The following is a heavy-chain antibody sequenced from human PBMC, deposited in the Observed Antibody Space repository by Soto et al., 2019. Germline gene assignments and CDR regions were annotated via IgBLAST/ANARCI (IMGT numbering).Heavy chain of an antibody. CDR2: IYHSGST. CDR3: ARDVSGVAGSDAFDI. V-gene: IGHV4-38-2*02. Sequence: SETLSLTCAVSGYSISSGYYWGWIRQPPGKGLEWIGSIYHSGSTYYNPSLKSRVTISEDTSKNQFSLKLSSVTAADTAVYYCARDVSGVAGSDAFDIWGQGTMVTVSS. D-gene: IGHD6-19*01. J-gene: IGHJ3*02. CDR1: GYSISSGYY.